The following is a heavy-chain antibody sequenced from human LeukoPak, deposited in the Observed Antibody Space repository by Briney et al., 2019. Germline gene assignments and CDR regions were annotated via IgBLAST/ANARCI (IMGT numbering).Heavy chain of an antibody. CDR2: IIPIFGIA. CDR3: ASLYSSTAGGPNWFDP. CDR1: AGTFSSYA. V-gene: IGHV1-69*04. J-gene: IGHJ5*02. D-gene: IGHD6-13*01. Sequence: ASVKVSCKASAGTFSSYAISWVRQAPGQGLEWMGRIIPIFGIANYAQKFQGRVTITADKSTSTAYMELSSLRSEDTTVYYCASLYSSTAGGPNWFDPWGQGTLVTVSS.